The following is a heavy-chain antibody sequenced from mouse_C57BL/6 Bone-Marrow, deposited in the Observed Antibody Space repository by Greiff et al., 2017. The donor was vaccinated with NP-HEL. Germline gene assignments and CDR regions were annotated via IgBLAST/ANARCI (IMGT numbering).Heavy chain of an antibody. D-gene: IGHD2-5*01. CDR3: VRQRSNYPYYAMDY. V-gene: IGHV10-1*01. CDR2: IRSKSNNYAT. J-gene: IGHJ4*01. Sequence: EVMLVESGGGLVQPKGSLKLSCAASGFSFNTYAMNWVRQAPGKGLEWVARIRSKSNNYATYYADSVKDRFTISRDDSESMLYLQMNNLKTEDTAMYYCVRQRSNYPYYAMDYWGQGTSVTVSS. CDR1: GFSFNTYA.